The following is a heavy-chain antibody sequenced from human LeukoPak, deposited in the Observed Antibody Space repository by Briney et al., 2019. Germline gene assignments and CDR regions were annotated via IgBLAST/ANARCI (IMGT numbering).Heavy chain of an antibody. CDR1: GGTFSSYA. CDR3: ARDLDSGSSTDPFDY. CDR2: IIPIFGTA. V-gene: IGHV1-69*01. J-gene: IGHJ4*02. Sequence: SVKVSRKASGGTFSSYAISWVRQAPGQGLEWMGGIIPIFGTANYAQKFQGRVTITADESTSTAYMELSSLRSEDTAVYYCARDLDSGSSTDPFDYWGQGTLVTVSS. D-gene: IGHD1-26*01.